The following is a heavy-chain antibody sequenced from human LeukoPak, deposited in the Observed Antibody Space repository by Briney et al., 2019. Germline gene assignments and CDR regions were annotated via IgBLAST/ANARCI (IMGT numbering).Heavy chain of an antibody. Sequence: KPGGSLRLSCAASGFTFSDYYMSWIRQAPGKGLEWVSYISSSGSTIYYADSVKGRFTISRDNAKNSLYLQMNSLRAEDTAVYYCARVDYDFWSGYYTGYLDYWGQGTLVTVSS. V-gene: IGHV3-11*01. D-gene: IGHD3-3*01. J-gene: IGHJ4*02. CDR2: ISSSGSTI. CDR1: GFTFSDYY. CDR3: ARVDYDFWSGYYTGYLDY.